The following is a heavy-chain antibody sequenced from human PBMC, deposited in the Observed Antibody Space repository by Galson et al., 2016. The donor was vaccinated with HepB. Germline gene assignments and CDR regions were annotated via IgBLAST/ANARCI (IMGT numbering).Heavy chain of an antibody. CDR3: AREGGQWLERFDY. CDR1: GFTFSSYW. V-gene: IGHV3-74*01. D-gene: IGHD6-19*01. CDR2: INSDGSST. J-gene: IGHJ4*02. Sequence: LRLSCVASGFTFSSYWMHWVRQAPGKGLVWVSRINSDGSSTIYADPVKGRFTITRDTAKNTLYLQMNSLRAEDTAVYYCAREGGQWLERFDYWGQGTLVTVSS.